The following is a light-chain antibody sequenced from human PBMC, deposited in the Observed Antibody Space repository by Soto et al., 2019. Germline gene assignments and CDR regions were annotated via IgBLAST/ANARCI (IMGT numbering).Light chain of an antibody. J-gene: IGKJ5*01. CDR2: GAS. V-gene: IGKV3-15*01. CDR3: RQYHDWPPLIT. CDR1: QSVSSN. Sequence: EIVMTHSPATLSVSPGERATLSFSSSQSVSSNLAWYQQKPGQAPRLLIYGASTRATGIPARFSGSGSGTEFTLTISSLQSEDFAVYYCRQYHDWPPLITFGQGTRLEIK.